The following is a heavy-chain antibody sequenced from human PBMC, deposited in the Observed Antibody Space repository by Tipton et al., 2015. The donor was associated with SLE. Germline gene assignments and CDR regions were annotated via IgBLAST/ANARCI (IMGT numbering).Heavy chain of an antibody. CDR1: GYSFTNYD. V-gene: IGHV1-8*01. CDR3: ARGQTS. Sequence: QSGAEVKRPGASVRVSCKASGYSFTNYDINWVRQASGQGLEWMGWMNPNSGYTVYAQKFQGRVSMTRTTSINTAYMELSSLRSEDTAVYFCARGQTSWGQGTMVTVSS. J-gene: IGHJ3*01. CDR2: MNPNSGYT.